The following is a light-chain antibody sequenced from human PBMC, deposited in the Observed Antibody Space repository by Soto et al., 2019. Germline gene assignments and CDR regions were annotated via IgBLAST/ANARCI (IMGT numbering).Light chain of an antibody. J-gene: IGKJ3*01. Sequence: DVQMTQSPSTLSAFVGETVTISCRASQPVSTWLAWYEQKPGKAPKLLISEASSLASGVPSRFSGSGSGTEFTLTISSVQPSDSGTYFCQQYNSLLYTFGPGTKVDIK. CDR1: QPVSTW. CDR3: QQYNSLLYT. CDR2: EAS. V-gene: IGKV1-5*01.